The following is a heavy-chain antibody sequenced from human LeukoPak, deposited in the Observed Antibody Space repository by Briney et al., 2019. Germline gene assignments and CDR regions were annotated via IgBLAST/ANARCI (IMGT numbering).Heavy chain of an antibody. D-gene: IGHD3-16*01. CDR2: LYTGGST. Sequence: QTGGSLRLSCAASGFTVSSNFMSWFRQAPGKGLEWVSVLYTGGSTHYADPVKGRFTISRDISKNTVYLQMNSLRAEDTAVYYCVRVAPPLAMITIVDYWGQGTLVTVSS. V-gene: IGHV3-53*01. J-gene: IGHJ4*02. CDR1: GFTVSSNF. CDR3: VRVAPPLAMITIVDY.